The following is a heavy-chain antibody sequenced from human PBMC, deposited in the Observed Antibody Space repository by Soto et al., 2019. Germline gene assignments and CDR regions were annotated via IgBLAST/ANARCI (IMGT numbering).Heavy chain of an antibody. D-gene: IGHD2-15*01. CDR1: GFTFSSYW. CDR3: ARVRYGSGGSCYCLDY. CDR2: INSDGSST. J-gene: IGHJ4*02. Sequence: EVQLVESGGGLVQPGGSMRLSCAASGFTFSSYWMHWVRQAPGKGLVWVSRINSDGSSTSDADSVKGRFTISRDNAKNTMYLQMNSLRAEDTAVYYCARVRYGSGGSCYCLDYWGQGTLVTVSS. V-gene: IGHV3-74*01.